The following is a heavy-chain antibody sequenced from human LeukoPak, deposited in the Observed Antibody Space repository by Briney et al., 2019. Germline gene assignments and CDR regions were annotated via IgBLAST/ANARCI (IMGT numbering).Heavy chain of an antibody. J-gene: IGHJ4*02. CDR1: GFTFSSYG. D-gene: IGHD5/OR15-5a*01. V-gene: IGHV3-33*01. CDR2: IWYDGSNK. Sequence: GGSLRLSCAASGFTFSSYGMHWVRQAPGKRLEWVAVIWYDGSNKYYADSVKGRFTISRDNSKNTLYLQMNSLRAEDTAVYYCAREVYRAADYWGQGTLVTVSS. CDR3: AREVYRAADY.